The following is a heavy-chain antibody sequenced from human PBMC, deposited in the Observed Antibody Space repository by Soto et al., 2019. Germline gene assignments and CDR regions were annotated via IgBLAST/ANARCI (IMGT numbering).Heavy chain of an antibody. D-gene: IGHD2-2*01. V-gene: IGHV4-39*01. J-gene: IGHJ4*02. CDR1: GGSISSSSYY. Sequence: QLQLQESGPGLVKPSETLSLTCTVSGGSISSSSYYWGWIRQPPGKGLEWIGSIYYSGSTYYNPSLKSRVTISVDTSKNQSSLKLSSVTAADTAVYYCARRRNCSSTSCYDEGYFDYWGQETLVIVSS. CDR2: IYYSGST. CDR3: ARRRNCSSTSCYDEGYFDY.